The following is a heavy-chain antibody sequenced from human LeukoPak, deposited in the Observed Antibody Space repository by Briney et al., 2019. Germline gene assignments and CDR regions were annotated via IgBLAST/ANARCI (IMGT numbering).Heavy chain of an antibody. CDR2: ISYDGSNK. CDR3: ATISTTGDYYYGMDV. J-gene: IGHJ6*02. Sequence: GGSQRLSCAASGFTISSYGMHWVRQAPGKGLEWVAVISYDGSNKYYADSVKGRFTISRDNSKNTLYLQMNSLRAEDTAVYYCATISTTGDYYYGMDVWGQGTTVTVSS. D-gene: IGHD3-9*01. V-gene: IGHV3-30*03. CDR1: GFTISSYG.